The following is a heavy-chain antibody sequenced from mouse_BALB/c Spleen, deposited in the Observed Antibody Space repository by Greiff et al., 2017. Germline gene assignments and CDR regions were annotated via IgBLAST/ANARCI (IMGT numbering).Heavy chain of an antibody. V-gene: IGHV1S132*01. CDR1: GYTFTSYW. CDR2: IFPGTGTT. J-gene: IGHJ3*01. Sequence: VQLVESGAELVKPGASVKLSCKTSGYTFTSYWIQWVKQRPGQGLGWIGEIFPGTGTTYYNEKFKGKATLTIDTSSSTAYMQLSSLTSEDSAVYFCARRNDYDEAWFAYWGQGTLVTVSA. D-gene: IGHD2-4*01. CDR3: ARRNDYDEAWFAY.